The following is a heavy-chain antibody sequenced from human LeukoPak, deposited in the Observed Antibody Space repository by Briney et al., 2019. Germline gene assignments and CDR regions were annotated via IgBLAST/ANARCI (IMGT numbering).Heavy chain of an antibody. J-gene: IGHJ4*02. CDR3: ARALTDY. CDR1: GFTFSDYY. CDR2: INTGGTTI. V-gene: IGHV3-11*01. Sequence: GGSLRLSCAASGFTFSDYYMNWIRQAPGKGLEWISYINTGGTTIYYADSVKGRFTISRDDAKNSLYLQMNSLRVEDTARYYCARALTDYWGQGTLVTVSS.